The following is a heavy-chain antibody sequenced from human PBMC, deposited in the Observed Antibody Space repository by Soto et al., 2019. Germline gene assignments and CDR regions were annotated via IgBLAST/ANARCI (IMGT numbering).Heavy chain of an antibody. Sequence: QVQLVESGGGVVQPGRSLRLSCAASGFTFSSYAMDWVRQAPGKGLEWVAVISYDGSNKYYADSVKGRFTISRDNSQNTLYLQMNSLRAEDTAVYYCVREVGGYSDYVGYFDLWGRGTLVTVSS. CDR2: ISYDGSNK. CDR1: GFTFSSYA. D-gene: IGHD4-17*01. J-gene: IGHJ2*01. CDR3: VREVGGYSDYVGYFDL. V-gene: IGHV3-30-3*01.